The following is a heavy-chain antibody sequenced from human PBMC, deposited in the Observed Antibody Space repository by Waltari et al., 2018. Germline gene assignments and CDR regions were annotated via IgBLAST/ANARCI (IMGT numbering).Heavy chain of an antibody. J-gene: IGHJ4*02. Sequence: QVQLQESGPGLVKPSETLSLTCAVSGGSISSSYWWSWIRQSPGKGLEWIGNIGGTSCNTYYNPSLKRRVTISKDTSKNQFSLTLTSVTAADTAVYFCARGGGTWALACDSWGQGVLVSVSS. CDR2: IGGTSCNT. CDR1: GGSISSSYW. V-gene: IGHV4-4*02. CDR3: ARGGGTWALACDS. D-gene: IGHD3-16*01.